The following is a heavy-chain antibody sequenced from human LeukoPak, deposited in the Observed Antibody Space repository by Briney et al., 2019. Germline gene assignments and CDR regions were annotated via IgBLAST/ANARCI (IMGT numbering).Heavy chain of an antibody. CDR2: IYSGGST. CDR3: ARNYYGSGSYWAPNDY. J-gene: IGHJ4*02. Sequence: PGGSLRLSCAASGFTFSSYEMNWVRQAPGKGLEWVSVIYSGGSTYYADSVKGRFTISRDNSKNTLYLQMNSLRAEDTAVYYCARNYYGSGSYWAPNDYWGQGTLVTVSS. V-gene: IGHV3-53*01. D-gene: IGHD3-10*01. CDR1: GFTFSSYE.